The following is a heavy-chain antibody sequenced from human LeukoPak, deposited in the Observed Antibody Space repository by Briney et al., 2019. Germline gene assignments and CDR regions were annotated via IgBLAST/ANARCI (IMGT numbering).Heavy chain of an antibody. D-gene: IGHD2-2*01. Sequence: PGGSLRLSCAASGFTFSSYAMHWVRQAPGKGLEWGAVISYDGSNKYYADSVKGRFTISRDNSKNTLYLQMNSLRAEDTAVYYCARGPNIVVVPAAGPRYYYGMDVWGQGTTVTVSS. CDR1: GFTFSSYA. CDR3: ARGPNIVVVPAAGPRYYYGMDV. J-gene: IGHJ6*02. V-gene: IGHV3-30-3*01. CDR2: ISYDGSNK.